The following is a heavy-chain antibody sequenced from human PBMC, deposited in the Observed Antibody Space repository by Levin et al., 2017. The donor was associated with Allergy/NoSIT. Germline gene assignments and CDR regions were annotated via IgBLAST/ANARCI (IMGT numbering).Heavy chain of an antibody. V-gene: IGHV3-7*01. CDR1: GFTFSSYW. CDR2: IKQDGSEK. Sequence: GGSLRLSCAASGFTFSSYWMSWVRQAPGKGLEWVANIKQDGSEKYYVDSVKGRFTISRDNAKNSLYLQMNSLRAEDTAVYYCARQNGSPGNNYDFWSSHERVSPVADAFDSWGQGTMVTVSS. D-gene: IGHD3-3*01. J-gene: IGHJ3*02. CDR3: ARQNGSPGNNYDFWSSHERVSPVADAFDS.